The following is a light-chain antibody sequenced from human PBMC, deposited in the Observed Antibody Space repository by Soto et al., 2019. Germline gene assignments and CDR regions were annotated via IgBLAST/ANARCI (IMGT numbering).Light chain of an antibody. CDR1: QSISNF. CDR2: SAS. J-gene: IGKJ4*01. V-gene: IGKV1-27*01. CDR3: QKYNSAPVLT. Sequence: DIQMTQSPSSLSSSVGDRVTITCRASQSISNFFAWYQQKPGKDPTLLIYSASTLQSRVPPRFSGSGSGTDFTLTISSLQPEDVATYYCQKYNSAPVLTFGGGTKVEIK.